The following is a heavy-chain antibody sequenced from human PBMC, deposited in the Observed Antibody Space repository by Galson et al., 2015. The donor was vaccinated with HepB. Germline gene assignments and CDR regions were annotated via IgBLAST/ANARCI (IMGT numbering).Heavy chain of an antibody. D-gene: IGHD2-8*01. J-gene: IGHJ3*02. CDR2: INWNSGSI. V-gene: IGHV3-9*01. Sequence: SLRLSCAASGFTFGDYAMHWVRQPPGKGLEWVSGINWNSGSIGYGNSVKGRFTISRDNAKNSLFLQMDSLSTEDTALYYCTRGAIALGVFDIWGQGTMVTVSP. CDR3: TRGAIALGVFDI. CDR1: GFTFGDYA.